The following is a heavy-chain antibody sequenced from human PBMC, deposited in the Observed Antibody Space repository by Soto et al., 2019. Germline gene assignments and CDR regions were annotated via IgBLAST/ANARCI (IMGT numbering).Heavy chain of an antibody. CDR1: GFSLSTSGMG. CDR2: IYWDGVK. Sequence: QITLKESGPTLVKPTQTLTLTCTFSGFSLSTSGMGVGWIRQPPGKALEWLALIYWDGVKRYSPPLKSRLTITKDPSENQVALTLTNIDPVDTATYYCAHSRDRRNSLFDSWGQGTLVTVSS. J-gene: IGHJ4*02. CDR3: AHSRDRRNSLFDS. D-gene: IGHD4-4*01. V-gene: IGHV2-5*02.